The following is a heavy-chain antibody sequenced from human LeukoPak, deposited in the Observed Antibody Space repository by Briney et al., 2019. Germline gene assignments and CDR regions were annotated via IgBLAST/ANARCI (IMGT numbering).Heavy chain of an antibody. CDR2: IKQDGSEK. D-gene: IGHD4-17*01. CDR3: ATSYGDYLFDY. J-gene: IGHJ4*02. Sequence: PGGSLRLSCAASGFTFNSYWMSWVRQAPGKGLEWVANIKQDGSEKYYVDSVKGRFTISRDNAKNSLYLQMNSLRAEDTAVYYCATSYGDYLFDYWGQGTLVTVPS. V-gene: IGHV3-7*02. CDR1: GFTFNSYW.